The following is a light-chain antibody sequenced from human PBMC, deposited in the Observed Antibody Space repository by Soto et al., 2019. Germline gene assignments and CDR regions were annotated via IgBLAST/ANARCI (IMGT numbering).Light chain of an antibody. CDR3: QQYYSNPRT. CDR2: WTS. Sequence: DIVMTQSPDSLAVSLGERATINCKSSQSVLYRSQDKNYLAWYQPKPGQPPRLLIYWTSIRESGVPDRFSGSGSGTDFTLTISSLQAEDVAVYYCQQYYSNPRTFGQGTKVEIK. J-gene: IGKJ1*01. V-gene: IGKV4-1*01. CDR1: QSVLYRSQDKNY.